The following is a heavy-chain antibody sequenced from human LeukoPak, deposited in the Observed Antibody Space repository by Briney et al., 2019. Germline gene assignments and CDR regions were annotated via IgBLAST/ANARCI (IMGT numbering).Heavy chain of an antibody. V-gene: IGHV4-34*01. Sequence: PSETLSPTCAVYGGSFSGYYWSWIRQPPGKGLEWIGEINHSGSTNYNPSLKSRVTISVDTSKNQFSLKLSSVTAADTAVYYCARGVREHIVVVTAIGHFDYWGQGTLVTVSS. CDR1: GGSFSGYY. CDR3: ARGVREHIVVVTAIGHFDY. CDR2: INHSGST. D-gene: IGHD2-21*02. J-gene: IGHJ4*02.